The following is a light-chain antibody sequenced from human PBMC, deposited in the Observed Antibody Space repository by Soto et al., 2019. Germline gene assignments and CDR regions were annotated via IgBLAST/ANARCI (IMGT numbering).Light chain of an antibody. Sequence: EIVLTQSPYTLSVCLGERATLTCLASQSIRRNLAWYQQKPGKAPRLLIYHASSRASGIPARFSGSGSGTDFTLTISSLQPEDFATYYCQHHYNYLWTFGQGTKVDIK. CDR2: HAS. CDR3: QHHYNYLWT. V-gene: IGKV3-11*01. CDR1: QSIRRN. J-gene: IGKJ1*01.